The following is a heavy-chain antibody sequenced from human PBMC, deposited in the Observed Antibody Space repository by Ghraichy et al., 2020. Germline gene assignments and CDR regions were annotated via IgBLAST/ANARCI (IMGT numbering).Heavy chain of an antibody. Sequence: SQTLSLTCTVSGGSISSSSYYWGWIRQPPGKGLEWIGSIYYSGSTYYNPSLKSRVTISVDTSKNQFSLKLSSVTAADTAVYYCARARGPYDSSGYYYQPNWFDPWGQGTLVTVSS. CDR3: ARARGPYDSSGYYYQPNWFDP. CDR2: IYYSGST. CDR1: GGSISSSSYY. V-gene: IGHV4-39*07. D-gene: IGHD3-22*01. J-gene: IGHJ5*02.